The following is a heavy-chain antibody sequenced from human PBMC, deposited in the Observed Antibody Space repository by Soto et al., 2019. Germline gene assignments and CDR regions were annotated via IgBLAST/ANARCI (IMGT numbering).Heavy chain of an antibody. CDR2: ISYDGSNK. CDR3: ARESSGWYPY. Sequence: GSLRLSCAASGFTFSSYAMHWVRQAPGKGLEWVAVISYDGSNKYYADSVKGRFTISRDNSKNTLYLQMNSLRAEDTAVYYCARESSGWYPYWGQGTLVTVSS. CDR1: GFTFSSYA. V-gene: IGHV3-30-3*01. J-gene: IGHJ4*02. D-gene: IGHD6-19*01.